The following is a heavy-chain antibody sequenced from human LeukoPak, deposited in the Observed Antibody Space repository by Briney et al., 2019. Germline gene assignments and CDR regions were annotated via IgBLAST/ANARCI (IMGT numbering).Heavy chain of an antibody. CDR3: ARAPYTAMVSYYYYGMDV. CDR2: INHSGST. CDR1: GGSFSGYY. Sequence: PSETLSLTCAVYGGSFSGYYWSWIRQPPGKGLEWIGEINHSGSTNYNPSLKSRVTISVDTSKNQFSLKLSSVTAADTAVYYCARAPYTAMVSYYYYGMDVWGQGTTVTVSS. J-gene: IGHJ6*02. D-gene: IGHD5-18*01. V-gene: IGHV4-34*01.